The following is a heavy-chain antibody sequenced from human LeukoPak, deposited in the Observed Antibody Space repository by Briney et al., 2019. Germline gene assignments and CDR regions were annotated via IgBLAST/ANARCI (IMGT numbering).Heavy chain of an antibody. D-gene: IGHD3-10*01. CDR2: IYHSGST. V-gene: IGHV4-30-2*01. CDR3: ARDRYYGSGTTPYNWFDP. CDR1: GGSISSGGYY. J-gene: IGHJ5*02. Sequence: SETLSLTCTVSGGSISSGGYYWSWIRQPPGKGLEWIGYIYHSGSTYYNPSLKSRVTISVDRSKNQFSLKLSSVTAADTAVYYCARDRYYGSGTTPYNWFDPWGQGTLVTVSS.